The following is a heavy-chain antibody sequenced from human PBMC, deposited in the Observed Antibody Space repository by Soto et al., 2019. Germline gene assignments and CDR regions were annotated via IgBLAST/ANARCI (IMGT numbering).Heavy chain of an antibody. V-gene: IGHV5-51*01. CDR1: GYSFTSYW. CDR2: IYPGDSDT. CDR3: ARQWGDGYRTVYYYYGMDV. Sequence: PGESLKISCKGSGYSFTSYWIGWVRQMPGKGLEWMGIIYPGDSDTRYSPSFQGQVTISADKSISTAYLQWSSLKASDTAMYYCARQWGDGYRTVYYYYGMDVWGQGTTVTVSS. D-gene: IGHD5-12*01. J-gene: IGHJ6*02.